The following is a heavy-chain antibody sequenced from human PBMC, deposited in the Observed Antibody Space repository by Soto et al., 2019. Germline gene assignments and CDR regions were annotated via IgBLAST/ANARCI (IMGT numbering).Heavy chain of an antibody. V-gene: IGHV1-69*02. J-gene: IGHJ6*02. CDR1: GGTFSSYT. CDR2: IIPILGIA. D-gene: IGHD3-22*01. CDR3: ASAPWGYYYDSSGYHANGMDV. Sequence: ASVKVSCKASGGTFSSYTISWVRQAPGQGLEWMGRIIPILGIANYAQKFQGRVTITADKSTSTAYMELSSLRSEDTAVYYCASAPWGYYYDSSGYHANGMDVWGQGTTVTVSS.